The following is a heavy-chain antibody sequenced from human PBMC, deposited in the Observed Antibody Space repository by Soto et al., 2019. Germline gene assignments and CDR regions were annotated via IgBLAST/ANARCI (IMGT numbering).Heavy chain of an antibody. V-gene: IGHV3-33*01. CDR2: IWYDGSNK. J-gene: IGHJ6*03. CDR1: GFTFSSYG. CDR3: ARDGDGSGSYYIYYYYMDV. Sequence: PGGSLRLSCAASGFTFSSYGMHWVRQAPGKGLEWVAVIWYDGSNKYYADSVKGRFTISRDNSKNTLYLQMNSLRAEDTAVYYCARDGDGSGSYYIYYYYMDVSRKGTTVTVSS. D-gene: IGHD3-10*01.